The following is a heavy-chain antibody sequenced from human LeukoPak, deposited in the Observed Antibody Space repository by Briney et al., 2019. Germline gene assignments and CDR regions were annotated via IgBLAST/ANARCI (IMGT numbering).Heavy chain of an antibody. CDR1: AFTFSRSW. CDR3: AKDWGYYGSGRYHFDY. D-gene: IGHD3-10*01. CDR2: FVNSGGTT. V-gene: IGHV3-23*01. Sequence: GGSLRLSCAASAFTFSRSWMPWVRHAPGKGLEWVPPFVNSGGTTYYADSVKGRFTISRDNSKNTLFLQMNSLRAEDTAVYYCAKDWGYYGSGRYHFDYWGQGTLVSVSS. J-gene: IGHJ4*02.